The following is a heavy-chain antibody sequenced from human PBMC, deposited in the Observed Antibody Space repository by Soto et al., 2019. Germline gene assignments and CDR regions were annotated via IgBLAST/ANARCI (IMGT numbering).Heavy chain of an antibody. CDR1: GFTFSSYA. CDR2: ISYDGSNK. J-gene: IGHJ6*02. V-gene: IGHV3-30-3*01. Sequence: GGSLRLSCAASGFTFSSYAMHWVRQAPGKGLEWVAVISYDGSNKYYADSVKGRFTISRDNSKNTLYLQMNSLRAEDTAVYYCASSGGDSSGWPPLGLTIEGYYGMDVWGQGTTVTVSS. CDR3: ASSGGDSSGWPPLGLTIEGYYGMDV. D-gene: IGHD6-19*01.